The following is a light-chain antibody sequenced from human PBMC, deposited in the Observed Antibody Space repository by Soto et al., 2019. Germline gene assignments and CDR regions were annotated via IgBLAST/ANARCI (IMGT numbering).Light chain of an antibody. CDR1: QSVGSN. CDR2: GAS. Sequence: EIVMTQSPATLSVSPGERATLSCRASQSVGSNLAWYQQKPGQAPRLLIYGASTRATGIPARFSGSGSGTDVTLTISSLQSEDFAIYFCQQYNNWPPDRTFVQGTKVEIK. V-gene: IGKV3-15*01. CDR3: QQYNNWPPDRT. J-gene: IGKJ1*01.